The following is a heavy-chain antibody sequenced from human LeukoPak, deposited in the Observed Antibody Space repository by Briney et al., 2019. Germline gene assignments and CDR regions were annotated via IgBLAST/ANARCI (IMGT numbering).Heavy chain of an antibody. Sequence: PGGSLRLSCAASGFTFSSNAMSWVRQAPGQGLEWVSALDGSGGGTYYADSVKGRFSISRDNSQNTVYLQMNSLRADDTAVYYCAKVGGTYHFDYWGQGTLVTVSS. CDR2: LDGSGGGT. CDR3: AKVGGTYHFDY. J-gene: IGHJ4*02. CDR1: GFTFSSNA. V-gene: IGHV3-23*01.